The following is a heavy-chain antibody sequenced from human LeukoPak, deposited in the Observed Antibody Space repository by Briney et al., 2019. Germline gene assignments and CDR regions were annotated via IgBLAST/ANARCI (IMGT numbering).Heavy chain of an antibody. CDR3: AKESYSGYDWDFDY. V-gene: IGHV3-23*01. J-gene: IGHJ4*02. CDR2: ISGSGGST. CDR1: GFTFSSYA. D-gene: IGHD5-12*01. Sequence: GGSLRLSCAASGFTFSSYATSWVRQAPGKGLEWVSAISGSGGSTYYEDSVKGRFTISRDNSKNTLYLQMNSLRAEDTAVYYCAKESYSGYDWDFDYWGQGTLVTVSS.